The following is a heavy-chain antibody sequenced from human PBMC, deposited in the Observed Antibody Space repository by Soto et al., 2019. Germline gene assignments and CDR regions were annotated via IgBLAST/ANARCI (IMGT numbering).Heavy chain of an antibody. J-gene: IGHJ4*02. CDR2: IYYTGNT. D-gene: IGHD1-1*01. Sequence: QVQLQESGPGLVKPSQTLSLTCTVSGGSISSGGTGSYWTWIRQLPGKGLEWIGYIYYTGNTYYNPYLKSRLTISIDTSGNQFSLKLTSVTAADTAVYFCASGHDAYKVRYWGQGTLVTVSS. V-gene: IGHV4-31*03. CDR3: ASGHDAYKVRY. CDR1: GGSISSGGTGSY.